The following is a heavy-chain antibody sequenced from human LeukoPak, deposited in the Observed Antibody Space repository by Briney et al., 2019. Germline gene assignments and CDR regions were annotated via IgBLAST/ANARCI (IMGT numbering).Heavy chain of an antibody. CDR1: GYTFTGYY. V-gene: IGHV1-2*02. CDR3: ARVKSYYYDTSDKDAFDI. Sequence: VASVKVSCKASGYTFTGYYMHWARQAPGQGLEWMGWINPNSGGTNYAQKFQGRVTMTRDTSTSTVYMELSSLRSEDTAVYYCARVKSYYYDTSDKDAFDIWGQGTMVTVSS. J-gene: IGHJ3*02. D-gene: IGHD3-22*01. CDR2: INPNSGGT.